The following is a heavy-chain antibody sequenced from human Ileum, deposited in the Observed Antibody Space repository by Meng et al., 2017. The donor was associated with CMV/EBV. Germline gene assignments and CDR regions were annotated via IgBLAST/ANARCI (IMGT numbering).Heavy chain of an antibody. CDR1: GYSISSGYY. CDR2: IYHSGST. D-gene: IGHD3-22*01. Sequence: SETLSLTCTVSGYSISSGYYWGWIRQPPGKGLEWIGSIYHSGSTYYNPSLKSRVTISVDTSKNQFSLKLSSVTAADTAVYYCATSLATNSDNSAYYFLVYWGQGTLVTVSS. J-gene: IGHJ4*02. V-gene: IGHV4-38-2*02. CDR3: ATSLATNSDNSAYYFLVY.